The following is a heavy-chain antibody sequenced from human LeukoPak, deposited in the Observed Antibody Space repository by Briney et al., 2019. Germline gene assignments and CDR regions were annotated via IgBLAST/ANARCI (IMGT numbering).Heavy chain of an antibody. CDR2: IYYSGST. CDR1: GGSISSYY. Sequence: SGTLSLTCTVSGGSISSYYWSWIRQPPGKGLEWIGYIYYSGSTNYNPSLKSRVTISVDTSKNQFSLKLSSVTAADTAVYYCARGASGWWYFDLWGRGTLVTVSS. CDR3: ARGASGWWYFDL. D-gene: IGHD2-15*01. J-gene: IGHJ2*01. V-gene: IGHV4-59*01.